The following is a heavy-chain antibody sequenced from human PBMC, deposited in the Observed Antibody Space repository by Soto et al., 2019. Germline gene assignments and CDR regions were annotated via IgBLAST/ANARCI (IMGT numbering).Heavy chain of an antibody. Sequence: QEQLVQSGAEVKKPGASVKVSCKASGYTFTAYYMHWLRQAPGQGLEWMGWINPNSGGTKYAQKFQGRVTMTNDTSISTAYMELSRLGSDDTAVYYCARGDFDSSANYYAGWFDPWGQGTLVTVSS. CDR2: INPNSGGT. CDR3: ARGDFDSSANYYAGWFDP. J-gene: IGHJ5*02. D-gene: IGHD3-22*01. V-gene: IGHV1-2*02. CDR1: GYTFTAYY.